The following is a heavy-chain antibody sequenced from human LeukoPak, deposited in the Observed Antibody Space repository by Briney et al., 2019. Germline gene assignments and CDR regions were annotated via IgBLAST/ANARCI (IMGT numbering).Heavy chain of an antibody. Sequence: SGGSLRLSCAASGFTFTSYWMTWVRQAPGKGLEWVANIKEDGREKHYVDSVKGRFTISRDNAKNSLYLQMNSLRADDTAVYYCARDYGDSIWGQGTLVTVSS. V-gene: IGHV3-7*01. J-gene: IGHJ4*02. D-gene: IGHD4-17*01. CDR3: ARDYGDSI. CDR1: GFTFTSYW. CDR2: IKEDGREK.